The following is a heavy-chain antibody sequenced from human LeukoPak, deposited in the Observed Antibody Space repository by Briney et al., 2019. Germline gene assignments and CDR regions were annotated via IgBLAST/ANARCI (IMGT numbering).Heavy chain of an antibody. V-gene: IGHV1-46*01. D-gene: IGHD1-26*01. Sequence: ASVKVSCKASGYTFTSYYMHWVRQAPGQGLEWMGIINPSGGSTSYAQKFQGRVTMTRDTSTSTVYMELSSLRSEDTAVYYCARDGSGWELQYYFDYWGQGTLVTVSS. CDR2: INPSGGST. CDR1: GYTFTSYY. CDR3: ARDGSGWELQYYFDY. J-gene: IGHJ4*02.